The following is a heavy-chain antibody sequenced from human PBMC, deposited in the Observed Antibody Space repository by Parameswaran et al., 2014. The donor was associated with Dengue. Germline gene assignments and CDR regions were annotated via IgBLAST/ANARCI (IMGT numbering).Heavy chain of an antibody. CDR2: IYYSGST. V-gene: IGHV4-31*02. CDR3: ARGYYDTALYWYFDL. D-gene: IGHD3-22*01. Sequence: RWIRQPPGKGLEWIGYIYYSGSTYYNPSLKSRVTISVDTSKNQFSLKLSSVTAADTAVYYCARGYYDTALYWYFDLWGRGTLVTVSS. J-gene: IGHJ2*01.